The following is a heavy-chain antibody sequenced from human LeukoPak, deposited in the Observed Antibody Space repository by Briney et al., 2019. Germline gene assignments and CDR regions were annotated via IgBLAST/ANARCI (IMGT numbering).Heavy chain of an antibody. Sequence: GGSLRLSCAASGFTFSSYAMSWVRQAPGKGLEWVSAISGSGGSTYYADSVRGRFTISRDNSKNTPYLQMNSLRAEDTAVYYCATSPPDFWSGYYLFDYWGQGTLVTVSS. CDR3: ATSPPDFWSGYYLFDY. D-gene: IGHD3-3*01. CDR2: ISGSGGST. V-gene: IGHV3-23*01. CDR1: GFTFSSYA. J-gene: IGHJ4*02.